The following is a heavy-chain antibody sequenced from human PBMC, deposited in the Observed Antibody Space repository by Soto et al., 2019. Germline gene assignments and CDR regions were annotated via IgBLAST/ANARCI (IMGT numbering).Heavy chain of an antibody. CDR3: AKDSGDYGGTIDY. Sequence: GGSLRLSCAASGFTFSSYGMHWVRQAPGKGLEWVAVISYDGSNKYYADSVKGRFTISRDNSKNTLYLQMNSLRAEDTAVYYCAKDSGDYGGTIDYWGQGTLVTVSS. J-gene: IGHJ4*02. D-gene: IGHD4-17*01. V-gene: IGHV3-30*18. CDR1: GFTFSSYG. CDR2: ISYDGSNK.